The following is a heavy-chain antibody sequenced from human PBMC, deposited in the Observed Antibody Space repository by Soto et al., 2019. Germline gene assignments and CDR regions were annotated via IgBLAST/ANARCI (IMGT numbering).Heavy chain of an antibody. V-gene: IGHV4-4*02. D-gene: IGHD6-13*01. CDR2: IYHSGST. J-gene: IGHJ6*01. Sequence: PGKGLEWIGEIYHSGSTNYNPSLKSRVTISIDMSKNQFSLKLSSVTAADTAVYYCARLILIPTPGTNLQHGID. CDR3: ARLILIPTPGTNLQHGID.